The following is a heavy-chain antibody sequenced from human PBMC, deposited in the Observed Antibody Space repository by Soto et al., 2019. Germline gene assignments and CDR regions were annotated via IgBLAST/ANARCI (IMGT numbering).Heavy chain of an antibody. CDR1: GGSISSYY. J-gene: IGHJ4*02. V-gene: IGHV4-59*08. CDR2: IYYSGST. Sequence: SETLSLTCTVSGGSISSYYWSWIRQPPGKGLEWIGYIYYSGSTNYNPSLKSRVTISVDTSKNQFSLKLNSMTAADTAVYYCARHNYGSGSTYFDYWVQGTLVTAPQ. CDR3: ARHNYGSGSTYFDY. D-gene: IGHD3-10*01.